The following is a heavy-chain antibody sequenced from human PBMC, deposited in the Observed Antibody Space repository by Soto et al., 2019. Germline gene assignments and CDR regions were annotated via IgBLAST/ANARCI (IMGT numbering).Heavy chain of an antibody. CDR1: GFTFSSYW. V-gene: IGHV3-23*01. CDR3: ASQAVTSFYGMDV. Sequence: GGSLRLSCAASGFTFSSYWMHWVRQAPGKGLVWVSAISGSGGSTYYADSVKGRFTISRDNSKNTLYLQMNSLRAEDTAVYYCASQAVTSFYGMDVWGQGTTVTVSS. J-gene: IGHJ6*02. CDR2: ISGSGGST. D-gene: IGHD3-16*01.